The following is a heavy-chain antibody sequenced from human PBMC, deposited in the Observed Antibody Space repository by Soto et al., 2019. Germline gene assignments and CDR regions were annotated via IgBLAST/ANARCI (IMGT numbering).Heavy chain of an antibody. D-gene: IGHD5-18*01. V-gene: IGHV3-21*01. CDR1: GFTFSSYS. J-gene: IGHJ6*02. CDR3: ARGMDTAMVTYYYGMDV. Sequence: EVQLVESGGGLVKPGGSLRLSCAASGFTFSSYSMNWVRQAPGKGLEWVSSISSSSSYIYYADSVKGRFTISRDNAKNSLYLQMNSLRAEDTAVYYCARGMDTAMVTYYYGMDVWGQGTTVTVSS. CDR2: ISSSSSYI.